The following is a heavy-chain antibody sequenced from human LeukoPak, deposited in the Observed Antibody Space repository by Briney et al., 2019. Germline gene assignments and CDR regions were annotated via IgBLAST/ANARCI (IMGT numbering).Heavy chain of an antibody. V-gene: IGHV3-48*01. D-gene: IGHD1-26*01. Sequence: SGGSLRLSCAASGFTFSSYSMTWARQAPGKGLEWVSYISSSSTIYYADSVKGRFTISRDNAKNSLYLQMNSLRAEDTAVYYCASWGELTFDYWGQGTLVTVSS. J-gene: IGHJ4*02. CDR1: GFTFSSYS. CDR3: ASWGELTFDY. CDR2: ISSSSTI.